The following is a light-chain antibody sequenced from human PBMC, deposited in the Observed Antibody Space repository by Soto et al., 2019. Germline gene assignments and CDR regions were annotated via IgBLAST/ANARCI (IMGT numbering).Light chain of an antibody. CDR2: AAS. CDR1: QGIRND. Sequence: AIQMTQSPSSLSASVGDRVTITCRASQGIRNDLDWFQQKPGKAPKLLIYAASNLQSGVPSRFSGSGSGTEFTLTISSLQPDDSATYYCQHYSLYSPWTFGQGTKVDIK. CDR3: QHYSLYSPWT. V-gene: IGKV1-6*01. J-gene: IGKJ1*01.